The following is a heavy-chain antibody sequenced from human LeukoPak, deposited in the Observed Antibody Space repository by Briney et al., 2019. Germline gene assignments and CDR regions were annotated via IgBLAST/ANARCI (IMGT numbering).Heavy chain of an antibody. CDR2: ISSSDSTI. V-gene: IGHV3-11*01. CDR1: GFTFSDYY. D-gene: IGHD6-13*01. J-gene: IGHJ4*02. Sequence: GGSLRLSCAASGFTFSDYYMSWIRQAPGKGLEWVSYISSSDSTIYYADSVKGRFAISRDNAKNSLYLQMNSLRAEDTAVYYCARSQGQQLVLNYWGQGTLVTVSS. CDR3: ARSQGQQLVLNY.